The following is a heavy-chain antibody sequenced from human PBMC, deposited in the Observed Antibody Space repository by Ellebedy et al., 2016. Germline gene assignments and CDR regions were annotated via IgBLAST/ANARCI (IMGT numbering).Heavy chain of an antibody. J-gene: IGHJ6*02. CDR3: ARDGTIFGVVIHYYYYGMDV. V-gene: IGHV3-11*06. Sequence: SVKGRFTIFRDNAKNSLYLQMNSLRAEDTAVYYCARDGTIFGVVIHYYYYGMDVWGQGTTVTVSS. D-gene: IGHD3-3*01.